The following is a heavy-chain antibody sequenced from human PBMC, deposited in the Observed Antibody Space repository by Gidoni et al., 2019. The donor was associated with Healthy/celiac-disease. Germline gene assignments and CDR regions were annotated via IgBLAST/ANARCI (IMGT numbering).Heavy chain of an antibody. J-gene: IGHJ3*02. CDR3: AKDSSNILTGYGAFDI. V-gene: IGHV3-9*01. CDR2: ISWNSGSI. Sequence: EVQLVASGGGLVQPGRSLRPSCAAFGFTFDDYAMHWVRQGPGKGLGWVSGISWNSGSIGYADSVKGRFTISRDNAKSSLYLQMNSLRAEDTALYYCAKDSSNILTGYGAFDIWGQGTMVTVSS. CDR1: GFTFDDYA. D-gene: IGHD3-9*01.